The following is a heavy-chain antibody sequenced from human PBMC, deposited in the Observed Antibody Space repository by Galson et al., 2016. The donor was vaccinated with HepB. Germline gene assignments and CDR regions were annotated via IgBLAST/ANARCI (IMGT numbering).Heavy chain of an antibody. Sequence: SLRLSCAASGFTFSSYWMNWVRQAPGKGLEWVANIKLDGSGKNYEDSVKGRFTISRDNAKNSLYLQMNSLRAEGTAVYYCSGGSYFDYWGQGTLVTVSS. CDR3: SGGSYFDY. V-gene: IGHV3-7*01. CDR1: GFTFSSYW. J-gene: IGHJ4*02. CDR2: IKLDGSGK. D-gene: IGHD3-10*01.